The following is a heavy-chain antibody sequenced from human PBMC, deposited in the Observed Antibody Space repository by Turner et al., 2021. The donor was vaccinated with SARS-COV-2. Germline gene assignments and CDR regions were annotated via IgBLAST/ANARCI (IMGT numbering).Heavy chain of an antibody. D-gene: IGHD4-17*01. CDR3: ARSTVTTPPDY. CDR2: IWYDGSDK. J-gene: IGHJ4*02. V-gene: IGHV3-33*01. Sequence: QVQLVESGGGVVQPGRSLRLSCAASGFTFITYGMHWVRQAPGKGLEWVAVIWYDGSDKYYADSVKGRFPISRDNSKNTLYLQMNNLRAEDTAVYYCARSTVTTPPDYWGQGTLVTVSS. CDR1: GFTFITYG.